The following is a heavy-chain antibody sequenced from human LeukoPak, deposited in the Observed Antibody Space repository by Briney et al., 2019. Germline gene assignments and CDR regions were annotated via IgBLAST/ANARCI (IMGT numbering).Heavy chain of an antibody. CDR1: GFTVSSNY. Sequence: AGGSLRLSCAASGFTVSSNYMSWVRQAPGKGLEWVSLISSGGSTYYADSVKGRFTISRDNAKNTLCLQMNSLRAEDTAVYYCARDCGSTGCDYWGQGTLVTVSS. D-gene: IGHD2-2*01. CDR3: ARDCGSTGCDY. CDR2: ISSGGST. J-gene: IGHJ4*02. V-gene: IGHV3-66*01.